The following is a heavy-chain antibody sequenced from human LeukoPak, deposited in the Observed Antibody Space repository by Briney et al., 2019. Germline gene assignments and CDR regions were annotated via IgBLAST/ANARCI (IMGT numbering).Heavy chain of an antibody. CDR3: AKRGDCSGTCTYDY. Sequence: SGGTLRLSCAASGFTFSNYAIHWVRPAPGKGPEWVSIVGGRGVKTYYADSVKGRFTISRDNSKNTVYLQMNSLRAEDTAVYYCAKRGDCSGTCTYDYWGQGTLVTVSS. D-gene: IGHD2-2*01. V-gene: IGHV3-23*01. J-gene: IGHJ4*02. CDR2: VGGRGVKT. CDR1: GFTFSNYA.